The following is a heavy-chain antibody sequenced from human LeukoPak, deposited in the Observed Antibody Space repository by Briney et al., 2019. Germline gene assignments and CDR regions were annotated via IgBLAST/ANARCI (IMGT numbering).Heavy chain of an antibody. Sequence: PSETLSLTCTVPGGSISSYYWSWIRQPPGKGLEWIGYIYYSGSTNYNPSLKSRVTISVDTSKNQFSLKLSSVTAADTAVYYCARDKRGQYYYGSGSYYKEAYYYGMDVWGQGTTVTVSS. V-gene: IGHV4-59*01. CDR3: ARDKRGQYYYGSGSYYKEAYYYGMDV. CDR1: GGSISSYY. D-gene: IGHD3-10*01. CDR2: IYYSGST. J-gene: IGHJ6*02.